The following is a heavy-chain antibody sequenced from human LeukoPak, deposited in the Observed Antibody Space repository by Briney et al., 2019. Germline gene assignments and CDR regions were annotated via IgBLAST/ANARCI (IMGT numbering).Heavy chain of an antibody. Sequence: SVKVSCKASGGTFSSYAISWVRQAPGQGLEWMGGIIPIFGTANYAQKFQGRVTITADKSTSTAYMELSSLRSEDTAVYYCARDLQLVAAAGYFDYWGQGTLVTVSS. CDR3: ARDLQLVAAAGYFDY. V-gene: IGHV1-69*06. D-gene: IGHD6-13*01. J-gene: IGHJ4*02. CDR1: GGTFSSYA. CDR2: IIPIFGTA.